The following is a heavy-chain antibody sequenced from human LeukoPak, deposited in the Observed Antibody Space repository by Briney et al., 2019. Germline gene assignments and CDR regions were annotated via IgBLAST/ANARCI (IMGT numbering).Heavy chain of an antibody. D-gene: IGHD3-3*01. V-gene: IGHV1-2*02. CDR2: INPYSGDT. J-gene: IGHJ5*02. CDR1: GYTFTGYY. CDR3: ARGFGVVFFDP. Sequence: ASVKVSCKASGYTFTGYYMHWVRQAPGQGLEWMGWINPYSGDTMYAQKFQGRVTMTRDTSISTAYMELSRLRSDDTAVYYCARGFGVVFFDPWGQGTLVTVSS.